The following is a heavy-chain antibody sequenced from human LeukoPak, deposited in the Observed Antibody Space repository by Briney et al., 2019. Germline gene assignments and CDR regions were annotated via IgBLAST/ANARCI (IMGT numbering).Heavy chain of an antibody. D-gene: IGHD1-14*01. CDR3: ARDGFAATTGYFFDS. CDR2: ISRSGTVI. Sequence: GGSLRLSCAASGFTFSNYDMNWVRQAPGKGLEWVSYISRSGTVIYYADSVKGRFTISRDNAKTAVFLQMDSLTADDAAVYWCARDGFAATTGYFFDSWGQGTLVTVSS. J-gene: IGHJ4*02. V-gene: IGHV3-48*01. CDR1: GFTFSNYD.